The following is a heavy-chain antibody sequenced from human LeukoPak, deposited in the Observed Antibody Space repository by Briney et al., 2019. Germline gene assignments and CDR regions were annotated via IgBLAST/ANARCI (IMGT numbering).Heavy chain of an antibody. CDR1: GYPFTDYH. D-gene: IGHD5-24*01. CDR3: AGRGSTLEEMSDP. J-gene: IGHJ5*02. Sequence: ASVKVSCKASGYPFTDYHIHWVRQAPGQGLDWLGRINVDSGDTIYAPKFRGRVTMTRDTTITTAHMELTRLTSDDTAKYYCAGRGSTLEEMSDPWGQGPPPTVPS. CDR2: INVDSGDT. V-gene: IGHV1-2*02.